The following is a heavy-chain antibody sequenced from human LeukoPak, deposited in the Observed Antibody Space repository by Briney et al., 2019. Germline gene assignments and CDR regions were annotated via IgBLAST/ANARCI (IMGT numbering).Heavy chain of an antibody. CDR1: GGSFSGYY. J-gene: IGHJ3*02. Sequence: SETLSLTCAVYGGSFSGYYWSWIRQPPGKGLEWIGEINHSGSTNYNPSLKSRVTIPVDTSKNQFSLKLSSVTAADTAVYYCARLWSSRDAFDIWGQGTMVTVSS. CDR2: INHSGST. D-gene: IGHD2-8*02. CDR3: ARLWSSRDAFDI. V-gene: IGHV4-34*01.